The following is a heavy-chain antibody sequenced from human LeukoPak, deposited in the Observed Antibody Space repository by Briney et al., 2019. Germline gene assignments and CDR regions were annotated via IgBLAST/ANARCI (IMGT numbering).Heavy chain of an antibody. J-gene: IGHJ4*02. D-gene: IGHD6-6*01. Sequence: SETLSLTCAVYGGSFSGYYWSWIRQPPGKGLEWIGEINHSGSTNYNPSLKSQVTISVDTSKNQFSLKLSSVTAADAAVYYCARGPIRIAARIHFDYWGQGTLVTVSS. CDR2: INHSGST. CDR1: GGSFSGYY. CDR3: ARGPIRIAARIHFDY. V-gene: IGHV4-34*01.